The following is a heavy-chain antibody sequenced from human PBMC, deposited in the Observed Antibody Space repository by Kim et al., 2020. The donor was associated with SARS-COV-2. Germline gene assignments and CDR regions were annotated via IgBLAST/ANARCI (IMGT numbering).Heavy chain of an antibody. CDR1: GFTFSSYA. Sequence: GGSLRLSCAASGFTFSSYAMHWVRQAPGKGLEWVAVISYDGSNKYYADSVKGRFTISRDNSKNTLYLQMNSLRAEDTAVYYCARDGDSYGEALDYWGQGTLVTVSS. V-gene: IGHV3-30*04. J-gene: IGHJ4*02. D-gene: IGHD5-18*01. CDR2: ISYDGSNK. CDR3: ARDGDSYGEALDY.